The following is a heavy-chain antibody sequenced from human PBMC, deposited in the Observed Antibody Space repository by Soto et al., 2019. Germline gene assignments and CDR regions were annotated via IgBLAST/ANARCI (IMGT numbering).Heavy chain of an antibody. CDR3: VRGQPHRITIFEVVIRSYDYGMDV. J-gene: IGHJ6*02. CDR1: GGSFTGYY. V-gene: IGHV4-34*01. CDR2: INYRGSS. Sequence: QVQLQQWGAGLLKPSETLSLTCAVYGGSFTGYYWTWIRQTPGKGLEWIGEINYRGSSYYNPSLECRISMAVDRSKNQFSLKLRSVTAADTAVYFCVRGQPHRITIFEVVIRSYDYGMDVWGQGTTVTVSS. D-gene: IGHD3-3*02.